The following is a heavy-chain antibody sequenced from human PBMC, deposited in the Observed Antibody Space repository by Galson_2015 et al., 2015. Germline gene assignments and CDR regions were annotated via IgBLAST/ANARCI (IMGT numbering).Heavy chain of an antibody. CDR3: AKDFPILTIVGSTAGYFDR. CDR2: TSHDGGSK. CDR1: GFTFSNFG. Sequence: SLRLSCAASGFTFSNFGMHWVRQAPGKGLEWVAVTSHDGGSKYYADSVKGRFTLSRGNSKNTLYLQMNSLRPEDTAVYYCAKDFPILTIVGSTAGYFDRWGRGTLVTVSS. D-gene: IGHD1-26*01. J-gene: IGHJ2*01. V-gene: IGHV3-30*18.